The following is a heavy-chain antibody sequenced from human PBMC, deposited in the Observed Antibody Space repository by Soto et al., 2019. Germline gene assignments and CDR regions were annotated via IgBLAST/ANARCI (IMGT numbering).Heavy chain of an antibody. CDR3: AKDLGCSSTSCYVDY. CDR1: GFTFSSYA. CDR2: ISGSGGST. D-gene: IGHD2-2*01. J-gene: IGHJ4*02. Sequence: GGSLRLSCAASGFTFSSYAMSWVRQAPGKGLEWVSAISGSGGSTYYADSVKGRFTISRDNSKNTLYLQMNSLRAEDTAVYYCAKDLGCSSTSCYVDYWGQGTLVTVSS. V-gene: IGHV3-23*01.